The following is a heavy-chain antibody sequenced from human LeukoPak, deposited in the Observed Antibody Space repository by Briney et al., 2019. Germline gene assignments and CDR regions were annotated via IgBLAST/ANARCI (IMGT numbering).Heavy chain of an antibody. J-gene: IGHJ6*02. D-gene: IGHD3-16*02. V-gene: IGHV4-34*01. Sequence: SETLSLTCAVYGGSFSGYYWSWIRQPPGKGLEWIGEINHSGSTNYNPSLKSRVTISVDTSKNQFSLKLSSVTAADTAVYYCARDLDDSYTNYYGMDVWGQGTTVTVSS. CDR2: INHSGST. CDR3: ARDLDDSYTNYYGMDV. CDR1: GGSFSGYY.